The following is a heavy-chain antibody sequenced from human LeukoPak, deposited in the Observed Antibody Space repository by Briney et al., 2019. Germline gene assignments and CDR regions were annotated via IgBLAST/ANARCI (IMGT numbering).Heavy chain of an antibody. Sequence: GGSLILSCASSGFSLSAYAMSWVRQAPGKGLEWVSGIGASGLNTYYADTVKGRLTISRDNSNNAVYLQLYSLRVEDTAVYYCAKNWDDYDSSGPIDHWGQGALVTVSS. CDR1: GFSLSAYA. CDR3: AKNWDDYDSSGPIDH. CDR2: IGASGLNT. D-gene: IGHD3-22*01. J-gene: IGHJ4*02. V-gene: IGHV3-23*01.